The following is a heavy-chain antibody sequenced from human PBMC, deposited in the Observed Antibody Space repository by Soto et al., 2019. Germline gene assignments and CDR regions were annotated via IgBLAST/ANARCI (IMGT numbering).Heavy chain of an antibody. J-gene: IGHJ6*02. CDR3: ERDQHSRRSYYYGMDV. CDR2: INSDESSA. D-gene: IGHD6-13*01. V-gene: IGHV3-74*01. Sequence: GGSLRLSCAASGFIFSSHWMHWVRQAPGKGLVWVSRINSDESSAIYADSVKGRFTISRDNARKTLYLQMNSLRPEDTAVYYCERDQHSRRSYYYGMDVWGQGNTVTVSS. CDR1: GFIFSSHW.